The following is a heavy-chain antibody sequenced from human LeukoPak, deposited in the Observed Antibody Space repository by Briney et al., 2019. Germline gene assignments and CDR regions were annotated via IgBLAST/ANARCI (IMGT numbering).Heavy chain of an antibody. V-gene: IGHV1-2*02. CDR3: ARSPPLNDFWSGLNWFDP. D-gene: IGHD3-3*01. J-gene: IGHJ5*02. CDR2: INPNSGGT. CDR1: GYTFTGYY. Sequence: GASVKVSCKASGYTFTGYYMHWVRQAPGQGLEWMGWINPNSGGTNYAQKFQCRVTMTRDTSISTAYMELSRLRSDDTAVYCCARSPPLNDFWSGLNWFDPWGQGTLVTVSS.